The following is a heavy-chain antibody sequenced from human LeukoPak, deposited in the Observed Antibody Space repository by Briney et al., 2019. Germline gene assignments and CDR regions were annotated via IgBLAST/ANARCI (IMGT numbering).Heavy chain of an antibody. Sequence: GGSLGLSCAASKFTFSHYGMHWVRQAPGKGLEWVAVIWNDGSSQYYADSVKGRFTVSRDNSQKTLYLQMNSLRPEDTAVYYCAKDAERGFDYSNSLEKWGQGTLVTVSS. V-gene: IGHV3-33*06. J-gene: IGHJ4*02. CDR2: IWNDGSSQ. CDR1: KFTFSHYG. D-gene: IGHD4-11*01. CDR3: AKDAERGFDYSNSLEK.